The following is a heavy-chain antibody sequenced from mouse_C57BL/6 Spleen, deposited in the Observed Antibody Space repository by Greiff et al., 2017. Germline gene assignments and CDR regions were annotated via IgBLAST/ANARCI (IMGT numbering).Heavy chain of an antibody. CDR1: GYSITSDY. D-gene: IGHD2-3*01. CDR3: ARSLIYDGYYGYFDY. J-gene: IGHJ2*01. V-gene: IGHV3-8*01. Sequence: VQLKQSGPGLAKPSQTLSLTCSVTGYSITSDYWNWIRKFPGNKLEYMGYISYSGSTYYNPSLKSRISITRDTSKNQYYLQLNSVTTEDTATYYCARSLIYDGYYGYFDYWGQGTTLTVSS. CDR2: ISYSGST.